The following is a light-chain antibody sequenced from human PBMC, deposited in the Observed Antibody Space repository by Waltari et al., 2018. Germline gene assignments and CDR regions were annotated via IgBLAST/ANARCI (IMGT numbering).Light chain of an antibody. J-gene: IGKJ1*01. V-gene: IGKV3-15*01. Sequence: EIVMTQSPATLSVSPGERATLSCRASQSVSSNLAWYQQKPGQAPRLLIYGASTRATGIPARFSGSXSGTEFTLTISSLQXEDFAVYYCQQYNNWPLTFGQGTKVEIK. CDR3: QQYNNWPLT. CDR1: QSVSSN. CDR2: GAS.